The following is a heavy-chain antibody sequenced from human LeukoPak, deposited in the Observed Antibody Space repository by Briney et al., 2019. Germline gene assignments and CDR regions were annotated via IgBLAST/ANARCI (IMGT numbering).Heavy chain of an antibody. CDR3: ARAGGSTWYVSLYY. Sequence: ASVKVSCKASGGTFISNAVTWVRQAPGQGLEWMGRIIPIIGTPDYAQKFQGRVTITADKSMNTAYMELASLKSEDTAVYYCARAGGSTWYVSLYYWGQGTLVTVSS. CDR1: GGTFISNA. J-gene: IGHJ4*02. V-gene: IGHV1-69*04. CDR2: IIPIIGTP. D-gene: IGHD6-13*01.